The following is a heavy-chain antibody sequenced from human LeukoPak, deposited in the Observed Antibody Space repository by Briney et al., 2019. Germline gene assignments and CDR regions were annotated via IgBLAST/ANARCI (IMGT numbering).Heavy chain of an antibody. D-gene: IGHD3-22*01. CDR2: INPNSGGT. V-gene: IGHV1-2*06. CDR3: ARDQTYYYDSSGFP. Sequence: ASVKVSCKASGYTFTGCYMHWVRQAPGQGLEWMGRINPNSGGTNYAQKFQGRVTMTRDTSISTAYMELSRLGSDDTAVYYCARDQTYYYDSSGFPWGQGTLVTVSS. J-gene: IGHJ4*02. CDR1: GYTFTGCY.